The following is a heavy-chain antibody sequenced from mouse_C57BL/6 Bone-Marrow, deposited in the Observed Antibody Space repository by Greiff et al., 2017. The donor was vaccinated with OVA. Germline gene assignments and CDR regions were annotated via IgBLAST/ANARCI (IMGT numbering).Heavy chain of an antibody. CDR2: IYPGGGYT. CDR1: GYTFTNYW. CDR3: ARGLRRRLWYFDV. V-gene: IGHV1-63*01. Sequence: QVQLQQSGAELVRPGTSVKMSCKASGYTFTNYWIGWAKQRPGHGLEWIGDIYPGGGYTNYNEKFKGKATLTADKSSSTAYMQFSSLTSEDSAIYYCARGLRRRLWYFDVWGTGTTVTVSS. D-gene: IGHD2-4*01. J-gene: IGHJ1*03.